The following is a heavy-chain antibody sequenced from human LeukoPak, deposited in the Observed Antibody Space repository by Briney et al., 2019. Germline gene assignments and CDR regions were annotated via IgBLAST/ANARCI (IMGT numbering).Heavy chain of an antibody. Sequence: ASVKVSCKASGYTFISYRLHWVRQASGQGLEWMGIINPTGGSTSYAQKFQGRVTMTRDTSTSTVYMELSSLRSEDTAMYYCARGRGANDYWGQGTLVTVSS. CDR2: INPTGGST. J-gene: IGHJ4*02. V-gene: IGHV1-46*01. CDR1: GYTFISYR. CDR3: ARGRGANDY.